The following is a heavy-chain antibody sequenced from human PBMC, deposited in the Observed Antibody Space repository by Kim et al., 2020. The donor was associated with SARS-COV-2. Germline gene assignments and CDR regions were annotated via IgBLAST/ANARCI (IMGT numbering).Heavy chain of an antibody. J-gene: IGHJ4*02. CDR2: K. V-gene: IGHV3-33*01. CDR3: ATGDMVYYFDY. Sequence: KYDAATVKGRFTISRDNSKNTLYLQMNSLRAEDTAVYYCATGDMVYYFDYWGQGTLVTVSS. D-gene: IGHD2-8*01.